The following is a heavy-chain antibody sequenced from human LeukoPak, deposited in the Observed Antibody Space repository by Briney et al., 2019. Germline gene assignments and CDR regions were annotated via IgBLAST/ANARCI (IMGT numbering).Heavy chain of an antibody. Sequence: SETLSLTCTVSGGSISSTRHYWAWIRQPPGKGLEWIGNIYYSGSTSYNPSLKSRITISVDTSKNQFSLRLSSVTAADTAVYYCARRGSNPYFQYWGQGTLVTVSS. CDR1: GGSISSTRHY. CDR3: ARRGSNPYFQY. J-gene: IGHJ1*01. CDR2: IYYSGST. V-gene: IGHV4-39*01. D-gene: IGHD4-23*01.